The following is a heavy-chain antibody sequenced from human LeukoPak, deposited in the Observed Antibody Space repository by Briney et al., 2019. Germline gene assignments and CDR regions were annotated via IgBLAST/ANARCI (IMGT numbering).Heavy chain of an antibody. CDR2: IYYSGST. J-gene: IGHJ4*02. CDR3: ARVSDSIAAAGISFDY. CDR1: GGTISSGDYY. Sequence: PSETLSLTCTVSGGTISSGDYYWSWLHQPPGKGLEWIGYIYYSGSTYYNPSLKSRVTISVDTSKNQFSLKLSSVTAADTAVYYCARVSDSIAAAGISFDYWGQGTLVTVSS. D-gene: IGHD6-13*01. V-gene: IGHV4-30-4*01.